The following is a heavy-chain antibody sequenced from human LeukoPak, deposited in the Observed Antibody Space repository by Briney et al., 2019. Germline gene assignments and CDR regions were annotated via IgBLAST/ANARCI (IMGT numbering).Heavy chain of an antibody. CDR1: GFTFSSYW. Sequence: GGSLRLSCAASGFTFSSYWMSWVRQAPGKGLEWVANIKQDGSEKYYVDSVKGRFTISRDNAKNSLYLQMNSLRAEDTAVYYCARGYDYVWGSYRYEGSTFDYWGQGTLVTVSS. J-gene: IGHJ4*02. CDR2: IKQDGSEK. D-gene: IGHD3-16*02. CDR3: ARGYDYVWGSYRYEGSTFDY. V-gene: IGHV3-7*04.